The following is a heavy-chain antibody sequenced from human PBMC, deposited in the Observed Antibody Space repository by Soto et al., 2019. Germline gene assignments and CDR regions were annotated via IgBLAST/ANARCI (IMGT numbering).Heavy chain of an antibody. CDR1: GFTFSSYG. Sequence: QVQLVESGGGVVQPGRSLRLSCAASGFTFSSYGMHWVRQAPGKGLEWVAVIWYDGSNKYYADSVKGRFTISRDNSKNTLYLQMNSLRAEDTAVYYCARGRAFIAVAGTLVYCGQGTLVTVSS. D-gene: IGHD6-19*01. V-gene: IGHV3-33*01. CDR2: IWYDGSNK. J-gene: IGHJ4*02. CDR3: ARGRAFIAVAGTLVY.